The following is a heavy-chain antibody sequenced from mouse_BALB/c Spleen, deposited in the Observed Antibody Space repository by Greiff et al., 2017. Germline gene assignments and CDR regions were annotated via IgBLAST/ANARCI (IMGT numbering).Heavy chain of an antibody. J-gene: IGHJ3*01. CDR1: GFTFSSYG. Sequence: EVQLVESGGDLVKPGGSLKLSCAASGFTFSSYGMSWVRQTPDKRLEWVATISSGGSYTYYPDSVKGRFTISRDNAKNTLYLQMSSLKSEDTAMYYCAREIYDGSTRFAYWGQGTLVTVSA. V-gene: IGHV5-6*01. D-gene: IGHD2-3*01. CDR2: ISSGGSYT. CDR3: AREIYDGSTRFAY.